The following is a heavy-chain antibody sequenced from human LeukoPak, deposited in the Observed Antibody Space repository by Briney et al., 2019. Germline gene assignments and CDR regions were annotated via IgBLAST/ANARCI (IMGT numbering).Heavy chain of an antibody. V-gene: IGHV1-2*02. J-gene: IGHJ3*02. Sequence: GASVKVSCKASGYTFTGYYMHWVRQAPGQGLEWMGWINPNSGGTNYAQKFQGRVTMTRDTSISTAYMELSRLRSDDTAVYYCAREGSPTVTTYEGLTPHDAFDIWGQGTMVTVSS. D-gene: IGHD4-11*01. CDR2: INPNSGGT. CDR1: GYTFTGYY. CDR3: AREGSPTVTTYEGLTPHDAFDI.